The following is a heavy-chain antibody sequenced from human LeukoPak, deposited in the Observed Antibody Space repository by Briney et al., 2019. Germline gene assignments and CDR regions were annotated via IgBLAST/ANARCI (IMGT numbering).Heavy chain of an antibody. CDR3: ARRNPSSSYFDY. CDR1: GGSISSGSYY. J-gene: IGHJ4*02. V-gene: IGHV4-61*01. CDR2: IYYSGST. Sequence: SETLSLICTVSGGSISSGSYYWSWIRQPPGKGLEWIGYIYYSGSTNYNPSLKSRVTISVDTSKNRFSLKLSSVTAADTAVYYCARRNPSSSYFDYWGQGTLVTVSS. D-gene: IGHD6-13*01.